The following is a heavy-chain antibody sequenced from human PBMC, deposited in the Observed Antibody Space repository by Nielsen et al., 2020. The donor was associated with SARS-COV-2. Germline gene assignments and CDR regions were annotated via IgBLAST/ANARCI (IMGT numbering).Heavy chain of an antibody. CDR2: IIPIFGTA. Sequence: PVKVSCKASGGTFSSYAISWVRQAPGQGLEWMGGIIPIFGTANYAQKFQGRVTITADESTSTAYMELSSLRSEDTAVYYCARGEGWLAPDAFDIWGQGTKVTVSS. D-gene: IGHD6-19*01. V-gene: IGHV1-69*13. CDR1: GGTFSSYA. CDR3: ARGEGWLAPDAFDI. J-gene: IGHJ3*02.